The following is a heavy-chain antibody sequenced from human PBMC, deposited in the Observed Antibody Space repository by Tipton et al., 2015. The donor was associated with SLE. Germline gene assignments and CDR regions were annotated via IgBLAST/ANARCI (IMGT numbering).Heavy chain of an antibody. CDR1: GYSFTSYW. CDR3: ARGDYDIVTGCWGYVHFDL. D-gene: IGHD3-9*01. J-gene: IGHJ2*01. V-gene: IGHV5-51*03. CDR2: IYPGDSDT. Sequence: QLVQSGAEVKKPGESLKISCKGSGYSFTSYWIGWVRQMPGKGLEWMGIIYPGDSDTRYSPSFQGQVTISADKSISTAYLQWSSLKASDTAVYYCARGDYDIVTGCWGYVHFDLWCRGALVTVSS.